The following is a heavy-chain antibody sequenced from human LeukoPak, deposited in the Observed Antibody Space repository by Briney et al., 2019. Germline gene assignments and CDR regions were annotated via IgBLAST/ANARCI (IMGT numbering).Heavy chain of an antibody. Sequence: ASVKVSCKASGYTFTGYYMHWVRQAPGRGLEWMGWINPNSGGTNYAQKFQGRVTMTRDTSISTAYMELSRLRSDDTAVYYCARQVATKGEWAFDVWARGQWSPSHQ. CDR2: INPNSGGT. CDR1: GYTFTGYY. V-gene: IGHV1-2*02. J-gene: IGHJ3*01. D-gene: IGHD5-12*01. CDR3: ARQVATKGEWAFDV.